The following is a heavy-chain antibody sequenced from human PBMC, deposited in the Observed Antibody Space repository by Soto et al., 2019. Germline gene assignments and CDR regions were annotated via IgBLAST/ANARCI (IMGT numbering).Heavy chain of an antibody. CDR3: ARDTIPYSGYDYAFDY. D-gene: IGHD5-12*01. Sequence: ESGGGLVQPGGSLRLSCAASGFTFSSYWMSWVRQAPGKGLEWVANIKQDGSEKYYVDSVKGRFTISRDNAKNSLYLQMNSLRAEDTAVYYCARDTIPYSGYDYAFDYWGQGTLVTVSS. V-gene: IGHV3-7*01. CDR2: IKQDGSEK. CDR1: GFTFSSYW. J-gene: IGHJ4*02.